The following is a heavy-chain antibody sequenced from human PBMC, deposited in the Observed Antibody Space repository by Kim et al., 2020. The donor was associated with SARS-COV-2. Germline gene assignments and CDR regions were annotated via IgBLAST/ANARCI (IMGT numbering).Heavy chain of an antibody. CDR2: IYYSGTA. J-gene: IGHJ4*02. CDR1: GGSITTSY. CDR3: ARHEASGWYVH. V-gene: IGHV4-59*08. D-gene: IGHD6-19*01. Sequence: SETLSLTCTVSGGSITTSYWSWIRQPPGKGLEWIGYIYYSGTANYNPSLKSRVTISLDTSKNQLSLKLSSVTAADTAVYYCARHEASGWYVHWGQGSLVT.